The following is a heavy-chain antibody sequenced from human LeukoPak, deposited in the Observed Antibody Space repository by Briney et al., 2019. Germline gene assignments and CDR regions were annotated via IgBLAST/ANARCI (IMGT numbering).Heavy chain of an antibody. J-gene: IGHJ4*02. Sequence: SETLSLTCTVSGGSISSSSYYWGWIRQPPGKGLEWIGSIYYSGSTYYNPSLKSRVTISVDTSKNQFSLKLSSVAAADTAVYYCARGSDYYDSSGPEDRKYDFDYWGQGTLVTVAS. CDR3: ARGSDYYDSSGPEDRKYDFDY. CDR2: IYYSGST. V-gene: IGHV4-39*07. CDR1: GGSISSSSYY. D-gene: IGHD3-22*01.